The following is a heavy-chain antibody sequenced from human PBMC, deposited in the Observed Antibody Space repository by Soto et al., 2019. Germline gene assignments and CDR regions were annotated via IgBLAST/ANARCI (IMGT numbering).Heavy chain of an antibody. D-gene: IGHD2-15*01. CDR3: VRLMVVAAPAAWFDP. Sequence: GESLKISCRGSGYNFAFDWIGWVRQMPGKGLEWMGFIYPRDSDTRYNPSFQGQVTISADKSINTAYLQWSSLKASDSAVYYCVRLMVVAAPAAWFDPWGQGTLVTVSS. J-gene: IGHJ5*02. V-gene: IGHV5-51*01. CDR1: GYNFAFDW. CDR2: IYPRDSDT.